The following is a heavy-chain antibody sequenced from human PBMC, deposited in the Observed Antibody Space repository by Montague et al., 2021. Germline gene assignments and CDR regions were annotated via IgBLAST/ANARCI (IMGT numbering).Heavy chain of an antibody. CDR3: ARLAPDGTNY. J-gene: IGHJ4*02. CDR2: IRGSSSDM. Sequence: SLRLSCAASGFTFSTFSMDWVRQAPGKGLEWVSSIRGSSSDMFYADSVKGRFTISRDNAKKSLYLQMNSLRAEDTAIYYCARLAPDGTNYWGQGTQVTVS. CDR1: GFTFSTFS. V-gene: IGHV3-21*01. D-gene: IGHD1-1*01.